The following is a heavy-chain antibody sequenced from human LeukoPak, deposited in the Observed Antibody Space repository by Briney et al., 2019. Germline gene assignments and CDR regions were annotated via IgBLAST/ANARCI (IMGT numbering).Heavy chain of an antibody. CDR1: GYTFTSYG. V-gene: IGHV1-18*01. CDR3: ARDQVGARGCFDY. D-gene: IGHD1-26*01. CDR2: ISAYNGNT. Sequence: ASVKVSCKASGYTFTSYGISWVRLAPGQELEWMGWISAYNGNTNYAQKLQGRVTMTTDTSTCTAYMELRSLKSDDTAVYYCARDQVGARGCFDYWGQGTLVTVSS. J-gene: IGHJ4*02.